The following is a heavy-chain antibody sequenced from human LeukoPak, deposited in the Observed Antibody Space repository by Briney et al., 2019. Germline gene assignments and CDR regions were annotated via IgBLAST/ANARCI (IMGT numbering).Heavy chain of an antibody. Sequence: PSETLSLTCIVSGASISSRYYWAWIRQPPGKGLEWIGNFYHSGTAYYNPSLESRATIFVDTSKNQSSLVLKSVTATDTAVYYCVWGRFSTSSNWFDPWGKGTLVTVSS. D-gene: IGHD3-3*01. J-gene: IGHJ5*02. CDR1: GASISSRYY. CDR2: FYHSGTA. CDR3: VWGRFSTSSNWFDP. V-gene: IGHV4-38-2*02.